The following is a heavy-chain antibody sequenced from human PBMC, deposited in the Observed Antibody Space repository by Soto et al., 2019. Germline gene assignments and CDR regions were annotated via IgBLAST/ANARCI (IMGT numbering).Heavy chain of an antibody. CDR1: GFTFSIYS. J-gene: IGHJ6*02. D-gene: IGHD6-19*01. Sequence: GGSLRLACAASGFTFSIYSMNWVRQAPGKGLEWVSHISSTSSTKYYAGSVKGRFTISRDNAQNSLYLQMNSLRDEDTAVYFCARDQVAAPRLNYYGMDVWGQGTTVTVPS. V-gene: IGHV3-48*02. CDR3: ARDQVAAPRLNYYGMDV. CDR2: ISSTSSTK.